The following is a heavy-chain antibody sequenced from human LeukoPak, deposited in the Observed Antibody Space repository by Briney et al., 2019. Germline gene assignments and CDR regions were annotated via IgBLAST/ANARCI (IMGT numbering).Heavy chain of an antibody. Sequence: PGGSLRLSCAASGFAFSSYAMRWVRQAPGKGLEWVAVISYDGSNKYYADSVKGRFTISRDNSKNTLYLQMNSLRAEDTAVYYCASHGGGYCSGGSCYYFDYWGQGTLVTVSS. D-gene: IGHD2-15*01. V-gene: IGHV3-30*04. CDR1: GFAFSSYA. CDR3: ASHGGGYCSGGSCYYFDY. J-gene: IGHJ4*02. CDR2: ISYDGSNK.